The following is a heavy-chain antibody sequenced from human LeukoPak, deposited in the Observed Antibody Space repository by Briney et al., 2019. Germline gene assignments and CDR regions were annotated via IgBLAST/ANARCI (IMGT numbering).Heavy chain of an antibody. Sequence: PGGSLRLSCSASGFTFNNYWMHWVRQAPGKGLEWVSTISGSGGSTYFAASVKGRFTISRDNAKNTFYLEMNSLRVEDTAIYYCAQEIGYCSGGICYSLEYFLNWGQGTLVIVSS. CDR3: AQEIGYCSGGICYSLEYFLN. CDR1: GFTFNNYW. CDR2: ISGSGGST. J-gene: IGHJ1*01. D-gene: IGHD2-15*01. V-gene: IGHV3-23*01.